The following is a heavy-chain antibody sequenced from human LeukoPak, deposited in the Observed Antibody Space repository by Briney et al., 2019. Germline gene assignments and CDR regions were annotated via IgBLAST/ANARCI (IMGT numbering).Heavy chain of an antibody. Sequence: SQTLSLTCTVSGGSISSGSYYWSWIRQPAGKGLEWIGRIYTSGSTNYNPSLKSRVTISVDTSKNQFSLKLSSVTAADTAVYYCARMVRYDSSGYYYYFDYWGQGTLVTVSS. J-gene: IGHJ4*02. CDR2: IYTSGST. CDR3: ARMVRYDSSGYYYYFDY. D-gene: IGHD3-22*01. CDR1: GGSISSGSYY. V-gene: IGHV4-61*02.